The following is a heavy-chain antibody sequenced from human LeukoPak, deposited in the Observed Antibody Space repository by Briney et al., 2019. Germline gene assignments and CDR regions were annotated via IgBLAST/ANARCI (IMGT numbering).Heavy chain of an antibody. CDR3: TGVPTAGYSSGWTDY. V-gene: IGHV3-49*04. Sequence: PGGSLRLSCTASGFTFGDYAMSWVRQAPGKGLEWVGFIRSKAFGGTTEYAASVKARFTISRDDSKSIAYLQMNSLKTEDTAVYYCTGVPTAGYSSGWTDYWGQGTLVTVSS. J-gene: IGHJ4*02. CDR1: GFTFGDYA. D-gene: IGHD6-19*01. CDR2: IRSKAFGGTT.